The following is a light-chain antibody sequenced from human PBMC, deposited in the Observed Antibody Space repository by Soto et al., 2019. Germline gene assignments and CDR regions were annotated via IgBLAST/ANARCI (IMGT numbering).Light chain of an antibody. CDR1: RDISNS. CDR3: QQTSACPRT. CDR2: GAS. Sequence: DIQMTQSPSSVSASVGDRLTITCRASRDISNSLAWYQQTPGKAPKLLLRGASSLHRGVPSRFSGGGAGTEFTLTISSLQPEDCATYYCQQTSACPRTFGQGTKVDVK. V-gene: IGKV1-12*01. J-gene: IGKJ1*01.